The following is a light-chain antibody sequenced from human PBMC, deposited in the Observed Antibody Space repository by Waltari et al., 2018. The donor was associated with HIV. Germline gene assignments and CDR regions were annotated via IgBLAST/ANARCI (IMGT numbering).Light chain of an antibody. CDR1: KNIVSY. V-gene: IGKV1-39*01. J-gene: IGKJ2*01. CDR2: GAS. CDR3: QESYSNVIYN. Sequence: DNHPTQFTSSLYALVGDGFTNTGQASKNIVSYLNRYQQKLGKPPRILINGASHLQDGVPSRFSGGGYGTEFTLTIAGLRPEDFATYFCQESYSNVIYNFGQGTKIE.